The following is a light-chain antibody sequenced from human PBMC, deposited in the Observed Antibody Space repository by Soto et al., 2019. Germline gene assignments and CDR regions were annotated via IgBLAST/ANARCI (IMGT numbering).Light chain of an antibody. CDR3: QQYDSYPYT. V-gene: IGKV1-5*03. Sequence: DIQMTQSPSTLSASLGDRVTITCRSSQSISTWLAWSQQKPGKAPKVLLYKASSLETGVPPRFSGSGSGTEFTLTISSLQPGDFATYCCQQYDSYPYTFGQGTKLEIK. J-gene: IGKJ2*01. CDR1: QSISTW. CDR2: KAS.